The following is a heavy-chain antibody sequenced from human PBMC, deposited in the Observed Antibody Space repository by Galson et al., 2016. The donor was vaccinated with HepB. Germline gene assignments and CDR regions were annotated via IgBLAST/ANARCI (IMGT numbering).Heavy chain of an antibody. J-gene: IGHJ4*02. Sequence: LRLSCAASGFTFSNFDMNWVRQAPGKGLEWVSYIKDNGENKYYVDSVKGRFTISRDNAKNSLYLHMNSLRDEDTAVYYCARADKSGWDFDNWGLGTLVTVSS. D-gene: IGHD6-19*01. CDR3: ARADKSGWDFDN. CDR2: IKDNGENK. V-gene: IGHV3-48*03. CDR1: GFTFSNFD.